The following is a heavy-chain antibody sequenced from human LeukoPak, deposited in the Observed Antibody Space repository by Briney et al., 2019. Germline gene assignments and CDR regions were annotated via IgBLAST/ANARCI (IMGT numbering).Heavy chain of an antibody. CDR3: ARDTALFRAYDI. CDR1: NYSISSGYY. CDR2: VYHSGST. J-gene: IGHJ3*02. V-gene: IGHV4-38-2*02. Sequence: PSETLSLTCTVSNYSISSGYYWGWIRQPPGKGLEWIAIVYHSGSTSYNPSLKSRLTISVHKSKNQFSLKLSSVTAADTAVYYCARDTALFRAYDIWGQGTLVTVSS.